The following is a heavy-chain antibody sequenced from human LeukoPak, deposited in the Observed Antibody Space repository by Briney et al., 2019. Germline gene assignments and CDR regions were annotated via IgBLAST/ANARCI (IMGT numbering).Heavy chain of an antibody. Sequence: GGSLRLSCAASGFTFSSYGMNWVRQAPGKGLEWVAFIRYDGSNKYYADCVKGRFTISRDNSKNPLYLQMNSLRVEDTAVYYCAKKGGYSNWMDYWGQGTLVTVSS. CDR2: IRYDGSNK. CDR3: AKKGGYSNWMDY. D-gene: IGHD4-11*01. V-gene: IGHV3-30*02. J-gene: IGHJ4*02. CDR1: GFTFSSYG.